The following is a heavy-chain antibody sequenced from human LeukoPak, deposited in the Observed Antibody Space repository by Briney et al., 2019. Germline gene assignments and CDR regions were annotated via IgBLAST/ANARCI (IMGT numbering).Heavy chain of an antibody. CDR2: IIPIFGTA. CDR1: GGTFSSYA. D-gene: IGHD3-10*01. Sequence: SVKVSCKASGGTFSSYAISWVRQAPGQGLEWMGGIIPIFGTANYAQKFQGRVTITADESTSTAYMELSSLRSEDTAVYYCARGAYYYGSGSYYYYYGMDVWGQGTTVTVSS. J-gene: IGHJ6*02. CDR3: ARGAYYYGSGSYYYYYGMDV. V-gene: IGHV1-69*01.